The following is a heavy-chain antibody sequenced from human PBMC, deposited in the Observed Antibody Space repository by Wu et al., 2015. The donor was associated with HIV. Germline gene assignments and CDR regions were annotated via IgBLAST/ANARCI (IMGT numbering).Heavy chain of an antibody. CDR1: GYTFSDYY. D-gene: IGHD2-8*01. V-gene: IGHV1-2*02. CDR3: ARLQSLHGLYSNADY. CDR2: INANRGGT. Sequence: QVHLLQSGAEVKKPGASVMVSCTASGYTFSDYYIYWVRQAPGQGPEWIGWINANRGGTKYAQKFQGRVTMTRDTAVSPAYLELTSLRSDDTAVYYCARLQSLHGLYSNADYWGQGTLVTVSS. J-gene: IGHJ4*02.